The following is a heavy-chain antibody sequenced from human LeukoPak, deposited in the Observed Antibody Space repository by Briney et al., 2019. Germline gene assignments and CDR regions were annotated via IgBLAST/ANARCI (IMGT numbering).Heavy chain of an antibody. CDR2: IYYSGST. D-gene: IGHD6-19*01. CDR1: GGSISSYY. V-gene: IGHV4-59*01. CDR3: ARQWLVTYYFDY. J-gene: IGHJ4*02. Sequence: SETLSLTCTVSGGSISSYYRSWIRQPPEKGLEWIGYIYYSGSTNYNPSLKSRVTISVDTSKNQFSLKLSSVTAADTAVYYCARQWLVTYYFDYWGQGTLVTVSS.